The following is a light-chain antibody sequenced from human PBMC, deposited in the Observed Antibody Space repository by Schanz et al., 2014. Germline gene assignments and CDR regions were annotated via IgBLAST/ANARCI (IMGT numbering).Light chain of an antibody. CDR3: SSYRSTTSLGV. V-gene: IGLV2-8*01. CDR1: SSDVGGYNY. Sequence: QSALTQPPSASGSPGQSVTISCSGTSSDVGGYNYVSWYQQHPGKAPKVMIYEVSKRPSGVPDRFSGSKSGNSASLTVSGLQAEDEADYYCSSYRSTTSLGVFGGGTKLTVL. CDR2: EVS. J-gene: IGLJ3*02.